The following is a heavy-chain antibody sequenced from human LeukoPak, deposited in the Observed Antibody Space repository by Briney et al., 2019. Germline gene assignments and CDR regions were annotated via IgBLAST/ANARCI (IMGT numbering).Heavy chain of an antibody. CDR2: IKQGGSEI. Sequence: GGSLRLSCSASGFTFSRFWMSWVRQAPGKGLEYVALIKQGGSEIYHMDSVKGRFTISRDDATNSLYLQMNSLRVEDAALYYCARDRESESDSEGDYWGQGTLVTVSS. V-gene: IGHV3-7*01. D-gene: IGHD4-11*01. CDR3: ARDRESESDSEGDY. J-gene: IGHJ4*02. CDR1: GFTFSRFW.